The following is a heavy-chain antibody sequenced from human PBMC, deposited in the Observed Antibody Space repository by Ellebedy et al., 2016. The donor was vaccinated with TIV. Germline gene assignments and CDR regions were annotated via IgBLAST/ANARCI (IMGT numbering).Heavy chain of an antibody. D-gene: IGHD4-17*01. Sequence: GESLKISCAVSGFTFRDYYMSWIRQAPGKGLEWVSYISNGASTIYYADSVKGRFTIARDNAKNSLFLQMDSLRAEDTAVYDCARVGDYGDFDDWGQGTLVTVSS. CDR3: ARVGDYGDFDD. J-gene: IGHJ4*02. V-gene: IGHV3-11*04. CDR1: GFTFRDYY. CDR2: ISNGASTI.